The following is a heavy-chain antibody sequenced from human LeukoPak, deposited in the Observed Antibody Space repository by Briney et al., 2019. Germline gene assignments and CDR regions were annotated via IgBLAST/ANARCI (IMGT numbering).Heavy chain of an antibody. V-gene: IGHV4-34*01. CDR2: IDHSGST. J-gene: IGHJ4*02. CDR3: ARRPRKSGNYDGPSGLDY. D-gene: IGHD1-26*01. CDR1: IGSFSGYY. Sequence: SETLSLTCAVYIGSFSGYYWSWIRQPPGKGLEWIGEIDHSGSTNYNPSLKSRATISVDTSKNQFSLKVNSLTAADTAVYYCARRPRKSGNYDGPSGLDYWGQGNLVAVSS.